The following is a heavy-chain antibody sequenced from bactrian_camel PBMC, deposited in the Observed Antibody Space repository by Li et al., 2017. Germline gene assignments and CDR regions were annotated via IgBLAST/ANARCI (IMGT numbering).Heavy chain of an antibody. J-gene: IGHJ4*01. D-gene: IGHD3*01. Sequence: VQLVESGGGLVQPGGSLRLSCAASGFTFSDFDMIWVRQAPGKGLEWVSSIVRGGGSTYYADSMKGRSTIYRDDAKNALYLQLNSLKTEDTAMYSCKTYGQSDYCSGSFPTSGPGTQVTVS. CDR2: IVRGGGST. CDR1: GFTFSDFD. V-gene: IGHV3S40*01.